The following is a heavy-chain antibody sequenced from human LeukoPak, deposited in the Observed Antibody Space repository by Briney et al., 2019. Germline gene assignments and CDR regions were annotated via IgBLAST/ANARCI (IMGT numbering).Heavy chain of an antibody. Sequence: SETLSLTCTVSGGSISSYYRSWIRQPPGKGLEWIGYIYYSGSTNYNPSLKSRVTISVDTSKNQFSLKLSSVTAADTAVYYCARGKNPLEVSLGYWGQGTLVTVSS. V-gene: IGHV4-59*01. CDR2: IYYSGST. CDR1: GGSISSYY. CDR3: ARGKNPLEVSLGY. J-gene: IGHJ4*02. D-gene: IGHD7-27*01.